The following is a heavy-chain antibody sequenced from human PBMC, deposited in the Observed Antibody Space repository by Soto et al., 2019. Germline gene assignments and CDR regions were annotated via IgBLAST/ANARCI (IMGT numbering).Heavy chain of an antibody. CDR1: GFRFRSLW. D-gene: IGHD5-12*01. Sequence: PGGSLRLSCVDSGFRFRSLWIHWVRQAPGKGLEWVARLDHDGLGTSYADSVKGRFTISRDNAKNTLYLQMNSLRVEHTAVYYCVRLGGFSASDYWGQGTLVPVSS. J-gene: IGHJ4*02. CDR2: LDHDGLGT. V-gene: IGHV3-74*01. CDR3: VRLGGFSASDY.